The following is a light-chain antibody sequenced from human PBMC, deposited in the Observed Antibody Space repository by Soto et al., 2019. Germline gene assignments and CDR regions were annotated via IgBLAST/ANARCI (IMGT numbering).Light chain of an antibody. CDR3: QVWDSSSDHVV. J-gene: IGLJ2*01. CDR2: YDN. CDR1: NIGNKS. Sequence: SYELTQPPSVSVAPGKTARITCGGNNIGNKSVHWYQQKPGQAPVLVIYYDNDRPSGIPERFSGSNSGNTATLTISRVEAGDEADYYCQVWDSSSDHVVFGGGTQLTVL. V-gene: IGLV3-21*04.